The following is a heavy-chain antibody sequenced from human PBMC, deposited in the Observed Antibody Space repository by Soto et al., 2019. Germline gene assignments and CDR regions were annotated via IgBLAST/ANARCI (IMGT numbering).Heavy chain of an antibody. V-gene: IGHV3-7*01. CDR1: GFTFSSYW. D-gene: IGHD3-3*01. J-gene: IGHJ5*02. CDR2: IKQDGSEK. Sequence: GGSLRLSCAASGFTFSSYWMSWVRQAPGKGLGWVANIKQDGSEKYYVDSVKGRFTISRDNAKNSLYLQMNSLRAEDTAVYYCARSSITIFGVVNNGLNWFDPWGQGTLVTVSS. CDR3: ARSSITIFGVVNNGLNWFDP.